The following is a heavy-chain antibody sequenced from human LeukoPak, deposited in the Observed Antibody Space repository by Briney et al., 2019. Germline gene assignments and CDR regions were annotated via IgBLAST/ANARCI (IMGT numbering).Heavy chain of an antibody. Sequence: GGSLRLSCAASGFTFTSYGMTWVRQAPGKGLEWVSYISNSGSTIYYADSVKGRFFISRDNAKNSLYLQMNSLRAEDTAVYYCARAPKFRLVGVPKGPFDPWGQGTLVTVSS. J-gene: IGHJ5*02. V-gene: IGHV3-48*04. D-gene: IGHD1-26*01. CDR2: ISNSGSTI. CDR1: GFTFTSYG. CDR3: ARAPKFRLVGVPKGPFDP.